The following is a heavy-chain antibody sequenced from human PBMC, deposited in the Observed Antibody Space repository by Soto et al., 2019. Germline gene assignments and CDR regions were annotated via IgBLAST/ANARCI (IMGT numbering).Heavy chain of an antibody. D-gene: IGHD6-13*01. J-gene: IGHJ4*02. Sequence: GGSLRLSCAASGFTFSSYSMNWVRQAPGKGLEWVSYISSSSSTIYYADSVKGRFTISRDNAKNSLYLQMNSLRDEDTAVYYCARDSNRGSQQQLAHWGQGTLVTVSS. CDR1: GFTFSSYS. CDR3: ARDSNRGSQQQLAH. CDR2: ISSSSSTI. V-gene: IGHV3-48*02.